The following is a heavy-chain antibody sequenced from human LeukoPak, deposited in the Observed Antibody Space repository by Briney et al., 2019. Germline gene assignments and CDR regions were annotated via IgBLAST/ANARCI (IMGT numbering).Heavy chain of an antibody. CDR2: VFSGGTT. J-gene: IGHJ6*02. V-gene: IGHV3-53*01. CDR1: AFTVSSNY. CDR3: ARGINYYDSSGYYAYYYGMDV. D-gene: IGHD3-22*01. Sequence: PGGSLRLSCAASAFTVSSNYMSWVRQAPGKGLEWVSVVFSGGTTYYADSVKGRFTISRDNSKNTLYLQMNSLRAEDTAVYYCARGINYYDSSGYYAYYYGMDVWGQGTTVTVSS.